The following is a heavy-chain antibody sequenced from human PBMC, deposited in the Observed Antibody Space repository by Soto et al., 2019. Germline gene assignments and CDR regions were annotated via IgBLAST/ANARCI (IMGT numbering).Heavy chain of an antibody. J-gene: IGHJ4*02. CDR2: IYYSGNP. V-gene: IGHV4-59*08. CDR3: ARSDGRY. Sequence: SETLSITCTVSCDCISSYYWSWIRQPPGKGLEWIGYIYYSGNPTYNPSFKSRVTMSVDRSKNQFSLRLSSLTAADTAVYYCARSDGRYWGQGTLVTVS. CDR1: CDCISSYY.